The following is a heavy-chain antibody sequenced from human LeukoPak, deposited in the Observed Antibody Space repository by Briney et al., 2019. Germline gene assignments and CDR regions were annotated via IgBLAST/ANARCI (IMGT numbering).Heavy chain of an antibody. CDR1: GFAFNSYA. CDR2: VSSHGVDK. V-gene: IGHV3-30*04. Sequence: GGSLRLSCAASGFAFNSYAMHWVRQAPGKGLEWLAVVSSHGVDKFYADSAKGRFTISRDNSKNTLSLQMNSLRVEDTAVYYCAKESSWGTVVTPGGPSAWGQGILVTVSS. CDR3: AKESSWGTVVTPGGPSA. D-gene: IGHD4-23*01. J-gene: IGHJ5*02.